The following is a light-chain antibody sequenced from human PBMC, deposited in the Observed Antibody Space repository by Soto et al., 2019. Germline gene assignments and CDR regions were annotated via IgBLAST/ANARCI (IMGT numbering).Light chain of an antibody. CDR3: QQSHTTPYT. CDR2: AAR. J-gene: IGKJ2*01. Sequence: DIQMTQSPSSLSASVGDKVTITCRASQSISSYLNWYQQKLGKAPKLLIYAARSLQGGVTSRFSGSGSGTDFTLTISSLQPEDFATYHCQQSHTTPYTFGQGTKVEI. V-gene: IGKV1-39*01. CDR1: QSISSY.